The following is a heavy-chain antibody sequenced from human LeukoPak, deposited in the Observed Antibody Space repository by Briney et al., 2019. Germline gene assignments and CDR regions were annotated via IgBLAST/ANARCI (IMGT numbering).Heavy chain of an antibody. D-gene: IGHD3-16*02. CDR3: ARFIDEIDNWFDP. Sequence: SETLSLTRNVSGGSMSSYYWSWIRQPPGKGLEWIGYIYYSGSTKYNPSLKSRVTISVDTSKNQFSLKLSSVTAADTAVYYCARFIDEIDNWFDPWGQGTLVTVSS. J-gene: IGHJ5*02. CDR2: IYYSGST. V-gene: IGHV4-59*01. CDR1: GGSMSSYY.